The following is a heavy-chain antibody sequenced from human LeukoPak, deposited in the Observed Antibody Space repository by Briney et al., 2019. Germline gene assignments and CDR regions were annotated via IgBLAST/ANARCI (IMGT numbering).Heavy chain of an antibody. V-gene: IGHV3-74*01. CDR2: INSDGSSI. CDR1: GFTFGDFW. CDR3: AKDPLPILGYCSGGSCPGAFDI. Sequence: GGSLRLSCAASGFTFGDFWMHWVRRAPGKGLDWVSRINSDGSSISYADSVKGRFTISRDNAKNSLYLQMNSLRAEDTALYYCAKDPLPILGYCSGGSCPGAFDIWGQGTMVTVSS. D-gene: IGHD2-15*01. J-gene: IGHJ3*02.